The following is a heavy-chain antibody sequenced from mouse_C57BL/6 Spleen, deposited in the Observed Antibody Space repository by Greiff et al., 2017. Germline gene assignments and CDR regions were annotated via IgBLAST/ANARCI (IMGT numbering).Heavy chain of an antibody. V-gene: IGHV1-59*01. CDR1: GYTFTSYW. J-gene: IGHJ2*01. CDR2: IDPSDSYT. CDR3: ARGGAQALDY. D-gene: IGHD3-2*02. Sequence: QVQLQQPGAELVRPGTSVKLSCKASGYTFTSYWMHWVKQRPGQGLEWIGVIDPSDSYTNYNQKFKGKATLTVDTSSSTAYMQLSSLTSEDSAVYYCARGGAQALDYWGQGTTLTVSS.